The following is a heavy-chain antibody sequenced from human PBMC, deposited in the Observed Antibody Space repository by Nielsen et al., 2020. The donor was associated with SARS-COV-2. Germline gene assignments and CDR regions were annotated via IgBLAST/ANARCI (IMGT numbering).Heavy chain of an antibody. CDR2: ISGSGGTT. Sequence: GESLKISCAASGLTFSSYAMSWVRQVPGKGLEWVSDISGSGGTTSYADSVKGRFTISRDNSKNTLYLQMNSLRAEDTAVYYCAKIQQVGDTSRDYWGQGTLVTVSS. V-gene: IGHV3-23*01. D-gene: IGHD1-26*01. J-gene: IGHJ4*02. CDR3: AKIQQVGDTSRDY. CDR1: GLTFSSYA.